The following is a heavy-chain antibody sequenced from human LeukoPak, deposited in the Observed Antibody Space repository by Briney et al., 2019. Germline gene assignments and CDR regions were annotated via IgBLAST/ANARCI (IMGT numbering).Heavy chain of an antibody. Sequence: GGSLRLSCAASGFTFSSYAMSWVRQAPGKGLEWMSAISDSASSTYYADSVKGRFTISRDNSKNTLYLQMNSLRADDTAVYYCAKETRAYIAVADYWGQGALVTVSS. V-gene: IGHV3-23*01. J-gene: IGHJ4*02. CDR1: GFTFSSYA. CDR2: ISDSASST. D-gene: IGHD6-19*01. CDR3: AKETRAYIAVADY.